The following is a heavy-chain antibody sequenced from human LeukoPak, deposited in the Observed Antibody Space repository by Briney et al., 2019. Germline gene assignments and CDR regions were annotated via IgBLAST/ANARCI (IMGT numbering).Heavy chain of an antibody. Sequence: PSQTLSLTCTVSGGSISSGGYYWSWIRQPPGKGLEWIGYIYHSGSTYYNPSLKSRVTISVDRSKNQFSLKLSSVTAADTAVYYCARVPAIIAAAGTNYWGQGTLVTVSS. CDR2: IYHSGST. J-gene: IGHJ4*02. CDR3: ARVPAIIAAAGTNY. CDR1: GGSISSGGYY. D-gene: IGHD6-13*01. V-gene: IGHV4-30-2*01.